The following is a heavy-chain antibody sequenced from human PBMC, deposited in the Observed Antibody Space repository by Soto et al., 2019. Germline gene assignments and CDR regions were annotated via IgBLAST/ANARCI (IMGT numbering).Heavy chain of an antibody. CDR2: ISGSGGST. V-gene: IGHV3-23*01. CDR3: ANPGAARTFDY. CDR1: GFTFSSYA. Sequence: GGSLRLSCAASGFTFSSYAMSWVRQAPGKGLEWASSISGSGGSTYYADSVKGRFTISRDNSKNTLYLQMNSLTAEDTSVYYCANPGAARTFDYWGQGTLVTVSS. J-gene: IGHJ4*02. D-gene: IGHD6-6*01.